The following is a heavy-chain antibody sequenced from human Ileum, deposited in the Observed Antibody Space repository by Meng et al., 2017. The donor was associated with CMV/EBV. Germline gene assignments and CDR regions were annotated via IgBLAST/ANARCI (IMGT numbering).Heavy chain of an antibody. CDR3: AREGGGWYFDS. CDR2: IYYSGST. CDR1: GDSLSTGDYY. D-gene: IGHD6-19*01. Sequence: QLQLQESGPGLVKPSQTLSLTCTVSGDSLSTGDYYWSWIRQPPGKGPEWIGYIYYSGSTLYNPSLKSPVTISLDKSKNQFSLRLRSVTAADTAVYFCAREGGGWYFDSWGQGTLVTVSS. J-gene: IGHJ4*02. V-gene: IGHV4-30-4*01.